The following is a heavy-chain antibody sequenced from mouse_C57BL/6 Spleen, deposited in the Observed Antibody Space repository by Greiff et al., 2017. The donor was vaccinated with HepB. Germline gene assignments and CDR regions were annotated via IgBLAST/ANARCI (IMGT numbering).Heavy chain of an antibody. CDR3: ARGAIPYFDY. D-gene: IGHD3-1*01. J-gene: IGHJ2*01. Sequence: VQLQQPGAELVMPGASVKLSCKASGYTFTSYWMHWVKQRPGQGREWIGEIDPSDSYTNYNQKFKGKSTLTVDKSSSTAYMQLSSLTSEDSAVYYCARGAIPYFDYWGQGTTLTVSS. V-gene: IGHV1-69*01. CDR2: IDPSDSYT. CDR1: GYTFTSYW.